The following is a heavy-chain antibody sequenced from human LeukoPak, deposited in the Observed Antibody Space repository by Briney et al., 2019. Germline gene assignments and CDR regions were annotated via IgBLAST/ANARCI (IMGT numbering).Heavy chain of an antibody. V-gene: IGHV1-69*04. J-gene: IGHJ5*02. CDR3: ARAHSPYSYGLNWFDP. D-gene: IGHD5-18*01. Sequence: SVKVSCKASGGTFSSYAVSWVRQAPGQGLEWMGRIIPIFGIANYAQKFQGRVTITADKSTSTAYMELSSLRSEDTAVYYCARAHSPYSYGLNWFDPWGQGTLVTVSS. CDR2: IIPIFGIA. CDR1: GGTFSSYA.